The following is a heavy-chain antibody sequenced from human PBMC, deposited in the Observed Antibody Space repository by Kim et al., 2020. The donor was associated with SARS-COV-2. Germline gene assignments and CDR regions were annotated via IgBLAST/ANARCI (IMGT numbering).Heavy chain of an antibody. CDR3: ARERRRYYDSSGRQRYFDY. D-gene: IGHD3-22*01. Sequence: SRVTISVDTSKNQFSLKLSSVTAADTAVYYCARERRRYYDSSGRQRYFDYWGQGTLVTVSS. V-gene: IGHV4-30-2*05. J-gene: IGHJ4*02.